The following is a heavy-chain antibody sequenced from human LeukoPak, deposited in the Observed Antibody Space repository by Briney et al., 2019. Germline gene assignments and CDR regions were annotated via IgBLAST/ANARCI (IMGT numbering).Heavy chain of an antibody. V-gene: IGHV3-11*04. D-gene: IGHD3-22*01. Sequence: PGGSLRLSCAASGLTFSDYYMTWIRQAPGKGLEWVSPISGSGTTTYSADSVRGRFPVSRDNAKNSVFLYMNSLRAEDTAVYYCAIQITMIVVVPYFDYWGQGTLVTVPS. J-gene: IGHJ4*02. CDR2: ISGSGTTT. CDR1: GLTFSDYY. CDR3: AIQITMIVVVPYFDY.